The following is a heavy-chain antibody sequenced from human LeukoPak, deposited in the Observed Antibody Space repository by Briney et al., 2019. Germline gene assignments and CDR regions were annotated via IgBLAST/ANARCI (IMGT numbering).Heavy chain of an antibody. CDR2: IIPIFGSS. J-gene: IGHJ3*02. Sequence: SVKVSCKASRGTFSSYTINWVRQAPGQGLEWMGGIIPIFGSSNYAQKFQGRVTITADESTSTAYMELNSLRSEDTAVYYCARKLSGSTSRGSAFDIWGQGTMVTVSS. CDR3: ARKLSGSTSRGSAFDI. D-gene: IGHD2-2*01. V-gene: IGHV1-69*13. CDR1: RGTFSSYT.